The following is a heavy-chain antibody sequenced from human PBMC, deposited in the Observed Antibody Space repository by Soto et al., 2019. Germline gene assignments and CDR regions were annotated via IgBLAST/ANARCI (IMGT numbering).Heavy chain of an antibody. CDR1: GFTFRTYA. CDR3: AKGSSGFYYFGMDV. Sequence: EVQLLESGGGLVQPGGSPRLSCAASGFTFRTYAMNWVRQAPGKGLEWVSVISDSGETTVYADSVKGRFTISRDNSKNILHLQMNNLRAEDTALYYCAKGSSGFYYFGMDVWGQGTTVTVSS. D-gene: IGHD3-22*01. J-gene: IGHJ6*02. CDR2: ISDSGETT. V-gene: IGHV3-23*01.